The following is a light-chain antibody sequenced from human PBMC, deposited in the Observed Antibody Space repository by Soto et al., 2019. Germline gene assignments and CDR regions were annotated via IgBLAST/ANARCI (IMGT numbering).Light chain of an antibody. Sequence: SSELTQSPSVSVAPGQAARITCGGNNIGSERVHWYQQKPGQAPVLVVYDDSDRPSGIPERFSGSKSGNTATLTISRVEAGDEADYYCQLWDSSSDRYVFGAGTKVTVL. CDR2: DDS. CDR1: NIGSER. CDR3: QLWDSSSDRYV. V-gene: IGLV3-21*02. J-gene: IGLJ1*01.